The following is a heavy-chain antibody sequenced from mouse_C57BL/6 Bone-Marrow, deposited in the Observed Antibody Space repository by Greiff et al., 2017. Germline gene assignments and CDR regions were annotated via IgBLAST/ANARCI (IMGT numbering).Heavy chain of an antibody. CDR2: IDPETGGT. V-gene: IGHV1-15*01. Sequence: HVQLQPSWAELVRPGASVTLSCKASGYTFTDYEMHWVKQTPVHGLEWIGAIDPETGGTAYNQKFKGKAILTADKSSSTAYMELRSLTSEDSAVYYCTSTGTTRVYFDYWGQGTTLTVSS. CDR3: TSTGTTRVYFDY. J-gene: IGHJ2*01. CDR1: GYTFTDYE. D-gene: IGHD4-1*02.